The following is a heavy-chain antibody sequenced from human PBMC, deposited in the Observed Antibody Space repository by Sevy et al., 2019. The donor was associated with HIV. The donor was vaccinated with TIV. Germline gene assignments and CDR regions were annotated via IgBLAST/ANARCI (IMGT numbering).Heavy chain of an antibody. V-gene: IGHV3-23*01. J-gene: IGHJ4*02. D-gene: IGHD1-26*01. CDR2: ISGSGGST. Sequence: GGSLRLSCAASGFTFSSYAMSWVRQAPGKGLEWVSAISGSGGSTYYADSVKGRFTISRDNSKNTLYLQMNSLRAEDTAVYYCAIAGEIVGATTGYFDYWGQGTLVTVSS. CDR3: AIAGEIVGATTGYFDY. CDR1: GFTFSSYA.